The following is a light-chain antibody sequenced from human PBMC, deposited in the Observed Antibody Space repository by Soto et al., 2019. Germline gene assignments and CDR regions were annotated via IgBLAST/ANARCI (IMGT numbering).Light chain of an antibody. Sequence: QSVLTQPASVSGSPGQSITISCTGTSSDVGGYNYVSWYQQHPGKAPKLMIYEVSNRPSGVSNRFSGSKSGNTASLTISGLQAEDEADYYCSSYTSSSTLGVVFGGVPKLTVL. V-gene: IGLV2-14*01. CDR3: SSYTSSSTLGVV. CDR2: EVS. CDR1: SSDVGGYNY. J-gene: IGLJ2*01.